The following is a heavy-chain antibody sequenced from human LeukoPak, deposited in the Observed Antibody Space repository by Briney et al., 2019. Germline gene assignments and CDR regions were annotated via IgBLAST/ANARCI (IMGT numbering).Heavy chain of an antibody. V-gene: IGHV3-74*01. CDR2: ITPNGNFT. Sequence: GGSLRLSCAASGFTFSRYWMHWVRHVPGKGLVWVGRITPNGNFTNYADSVKGRFTISRDNAENTLYLQMNSLRAEDTAMYYCARDLVIVETSGDDFDFWGQGTLVTVSS. J-gene: IGHJ4*02. D-gene: IGHD2/OR15-2a*01. CDR1: GFTFSRYW. CDR3: ARDLVIVETSGDDFDF.